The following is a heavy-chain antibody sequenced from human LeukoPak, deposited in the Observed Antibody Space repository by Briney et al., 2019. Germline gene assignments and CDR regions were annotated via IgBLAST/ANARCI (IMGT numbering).Heavy chain of an antibody. J-gene: IGHJ4*02. D-gene: IGHD3-10*01. CDR2: INWNGGST. Sequence: RPGGSLRLSCAASGFTFSSYGMNWVRQAPGKGLEWVSGINWNGGSTGYADSVKGRFTISRDNAKNSLYLQMNSLRAEDTALYYCARGGWFGELNDYWGQGTLVTVSS. CDR1: GFTFSSYG. CDR3: ARGGWFGELNDY. V-gene: IGHV3-20*04.